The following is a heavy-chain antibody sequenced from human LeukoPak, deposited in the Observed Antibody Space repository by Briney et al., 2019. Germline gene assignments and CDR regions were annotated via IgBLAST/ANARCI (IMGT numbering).Heavy chain of an antibody. CDR3: ARAGGQWIQLWQHDY. D-gene: IGHD5-18*01. J-gene: IGHJ4*02. Sequence: ASVKVSCKASGYTFTSYGISRVRQAPGQGLEWMGWISAYNGNTNYAQKLQGRVTMTTDTSTSTAYMELRSLRSDDTAVYYCARAGGQWIQLWQHDYWGQGTLVTVSS. CDR2: ISAYNGNT. V-gene: IGHV1-18*01. CDR1: GYTFTSYG.